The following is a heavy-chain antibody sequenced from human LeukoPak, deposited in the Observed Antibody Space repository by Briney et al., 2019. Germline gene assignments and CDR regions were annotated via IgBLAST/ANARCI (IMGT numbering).Heavy chain of an antibody. D-gene: IGHD2-15*01. CDR1: GFSFSGSH. J-gene: IGHJ4*02. V-gene: IGHV3-23*01. CDR2: IALSGDSA. CDR3: AKGGCRGTCNPLAY. Sequence: GGSLRLSCAASGFSFSGSHMTWVRQAPGKGLQWVANIALSGDSASYADSVQGRFTMSRDNAKKMVYLQMNSLRAEDTAVYYCAKGGCRGTCNPLAYWGQGTLVTVSS.